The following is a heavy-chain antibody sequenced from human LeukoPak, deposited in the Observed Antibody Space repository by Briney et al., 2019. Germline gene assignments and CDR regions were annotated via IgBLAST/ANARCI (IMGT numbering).Heavy chain of an antibody. V-gene: IGHV3-21*01. D-gene: IGHD1-14*01. CDR3: AKSPLNPSRGDYFDY. CDR1: GFTLSSYN. CDR2: ISWRSSDI. Sequence: GGSLRLSCVASGFTLSSYNMKWVRQAPGKRLEWVSSISWRSSDIEYADSVKGRFTISRDNSKNTLYLQMNSLRAEDTAVYYCAKSPLNPSRGDYFDYWGQGTLVTVSS. J-gene: IGHJ4*02.